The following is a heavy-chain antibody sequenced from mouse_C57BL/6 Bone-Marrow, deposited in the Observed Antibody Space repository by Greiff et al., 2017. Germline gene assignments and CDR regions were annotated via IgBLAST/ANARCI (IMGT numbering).Heavy chain of an antibody. D-gene: IGHD1-1*01. Sequence: VQLQQPGAELVMPGASVKLSCKASGYTFTSYWMHWVKQRPGQGLEWIGEIDPSDSYTNYNQKFKGKSTLTVDKSSSTAYTQLSSLTSEDSAVYYCAREGTVVSYYFDYWGQGTTLTVSS. J-gene: IGHJ2*01. CDR3: AREGTVVSYYFDY. CDR1: GYTFTSYW. V-gene: IGHV1-69*01. CDR2: IDPSDSYT.